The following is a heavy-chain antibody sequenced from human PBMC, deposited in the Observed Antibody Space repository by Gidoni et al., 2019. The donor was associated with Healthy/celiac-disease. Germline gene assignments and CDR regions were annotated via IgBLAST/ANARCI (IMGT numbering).Heavy chain of an antibody. D-gene: IGHD6-6*01. Sequence: EVQLVQSGAEVQKPGESLKLSCKGSGYSFTSYWIGWVRQMPGKGLEWMGIIYPGDADTRYSPSFQGQVTISADKSISTAYLQWSSLKASDTAMYYCARLQYSSSSRGDYWGQGTLVTVSA. CDR2: IYPGDADT. J-gene: IGHJ4*02. CDR1: GYSFTSYW. V-gene: IGHV5-51*03. CDR3: ARLQYSSSSRGDY.